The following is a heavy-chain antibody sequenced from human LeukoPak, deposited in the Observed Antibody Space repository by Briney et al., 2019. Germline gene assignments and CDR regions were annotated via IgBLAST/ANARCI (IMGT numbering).Heavy chain of an antibody. V-gene: IGHV4-31*03. J-gene: IGHJ4*02. D-gene: IGHD3-10*01. Sequence: SQTLSLTCTVSGGSISSGGYYWSWIRQHPGKGLEWIGYIYYSGSTYYNPSLKSRVTISVDTSKNQFSLKLSSVTAADTAVYYCARGDITLVRGVIIGYWGQGALVTVSS. CDR3: ARGDITLVRGVIIGY. CDR1: GGSISSGGYY. CDR2: IYYSGST.